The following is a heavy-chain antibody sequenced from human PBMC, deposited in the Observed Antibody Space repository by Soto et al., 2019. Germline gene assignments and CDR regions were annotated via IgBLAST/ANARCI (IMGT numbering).Heavy chain of an antibody. Sequence: QVPLVESGGGVVQPGRSLRLSCAASGLTFSRYGMHWVRQAPGKGLEWVVGIRYDGSNQYYADSVKGRFTISRDNSKNTLNLQMNSLRAEDTAVYYCARDRYYDSSGHSNWYFDLWGRGTLVTVSS. CDR2: IRYDGSNQ. J-gene: IGHJ2*01. CDR1: GLTFSRYG. V-gene: IGHV3-33*01. D-gene: IGHD3-22*01. CDR3: ARDRYYDSSGHSNWYFDL.